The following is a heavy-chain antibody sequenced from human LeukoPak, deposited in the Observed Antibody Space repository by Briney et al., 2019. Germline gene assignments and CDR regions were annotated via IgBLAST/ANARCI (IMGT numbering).Heavy chain of an antibody. CDR1: GYTFTSYG. D-gene: IGHD6-19*01. J-gene: IGHJ6*02. V-gene: IGHV1-18*01. CDR3: ARKSGWYDHYYYGMDV. CDR2: ISAYNGNT. Sequence: ASVKVSCKASGYTFTSYGISWVRQAPGQGLEWMGWISAYNGNTNYAQKLRGRVTMTTDTSTSTAYMELRSLRSDDTAVYYCARKSGWYDHYYYGMDVWGQGTTVTVSS.